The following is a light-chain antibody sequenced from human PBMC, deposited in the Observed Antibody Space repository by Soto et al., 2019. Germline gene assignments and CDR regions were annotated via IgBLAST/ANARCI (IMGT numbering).Light chain of an antibody. CDR1: QSLLHTSGDNY. CDR3: MQAQQIPRT. CDR2: LGS. J-gene: IGKJ1*01. V-gene: IGKV2-28*01. Sequence: DIVMTQSPDSVAVSLVERASISFRSIQSLLHTSGDNYLDWYLQRPGQSPQLLIYLGSKRASGVSDRFSGSGSGTRFTLRISRVEAEDVGFYYCMQAQQIPRTFGQGTKVDIK.